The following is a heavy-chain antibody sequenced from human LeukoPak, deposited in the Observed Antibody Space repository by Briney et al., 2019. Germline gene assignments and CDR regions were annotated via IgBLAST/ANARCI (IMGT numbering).Heavy chain of an antibody. J-gene: IGHJ4*02. V-gene: IGHV3-66*02. D-gene: IGHD6-19*01. CDR2: IYSAGTT. Sequence: GGSLRLSCADSGFTVRSNYMSWVRQAPGKGLEWVSVIYSAGTTYYADSVKGRFTISRDNSKNTLYLQMHSLGAEDTAVYYCGTGPRIAVAGTDDIIFDYWGQGTLVTVSS. CDR1: GFTVRSNY. CDR3: GTGPRIAVAGTDDIIFDY.